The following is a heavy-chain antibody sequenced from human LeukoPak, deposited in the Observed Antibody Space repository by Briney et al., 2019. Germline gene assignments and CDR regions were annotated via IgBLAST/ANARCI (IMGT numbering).Heavy chain of an antibody. CDR2: IYYSGST. CDR3: ARSLSSSWWYYGMDV. D-gene: IGHD6-13*01. J-gene: IGHJ6*02. V-gene: IGHV4-59*01. CDR1: GGSISGYY. Sequence: KPSETLSLTCTVSGGSISGYYWSWIRQPPGKGLEWIGYIYYSGSTNYNPSLKSRVTISVDTSKNQFSLKLSSVTAADTAVYYCARSLSSSWWYYGMDVWGQGTTVTVSS.